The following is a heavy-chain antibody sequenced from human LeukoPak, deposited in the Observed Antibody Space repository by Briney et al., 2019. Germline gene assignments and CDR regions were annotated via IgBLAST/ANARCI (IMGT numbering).Heavy chain of an antibody. CDR3: ARALRSGSNYFFYGMDV. CDR2: IFHSGTT. V-gene: IGHV4-38-2*02. CDR1: GYSINSGYF. D-gene: IGHD3-10*01. Sequence: PSETLSVTCTVSGYSINSGYFWGWIRQPPGKGLEYIGTIFHSGTTYYNPSLKSRVTISLDTSTNAFSLKLSSVTAADTAVYYCARALRSGSNYFFYGMDVWGKGTTVTVSS. J-gene: IGHJ6*04.